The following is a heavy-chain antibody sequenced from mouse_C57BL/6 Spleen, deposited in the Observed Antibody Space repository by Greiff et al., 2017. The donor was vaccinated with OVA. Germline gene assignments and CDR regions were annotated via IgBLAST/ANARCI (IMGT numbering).Heavy chain of an antibody. J-gene: IGHJ1*03. CDR3: ARNDYDDWYFDV. Sequence: VQLKESGPELVKPGDSVKISCKASGYSFTGYFMNWVMQSHGKSLEWIGRINPYNGDTFYNQKFKGKATLTVDKSSSTAHMELRSLTSEDSAVYYCARNDYDDWYFDVWGTGTTVTVSS. D-gene: IGHD2-4*01. CDR1: GYSFTGYF. CDR2: INPYNGDT. V-gene: IGHV1-20*01.